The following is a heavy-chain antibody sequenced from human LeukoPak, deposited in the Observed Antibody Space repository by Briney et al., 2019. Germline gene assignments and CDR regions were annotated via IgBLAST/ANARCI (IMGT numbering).Heavy chain of an antibody. J-gene: IGHJ5*02. Sequence: PGGSLRLSCAASGFTFSYYWMHWVRQAPGKGLVWLSRINKDGSSTTYADSVKGRFTISRDNAKNTLYLQMNSLRAEDTAIYYCVRGIEVAGTFSWFDPWGQGTLVTVSS. CDR2: INKDGSST. CDR1: GFTFSYYW. CDR3: VRGIEVAGTFSWFDP. V-gene: IGHV3-74*01. D-gene: IGHD6-19*01.